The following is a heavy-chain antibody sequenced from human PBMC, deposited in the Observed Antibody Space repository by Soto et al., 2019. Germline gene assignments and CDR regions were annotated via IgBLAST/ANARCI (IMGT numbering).Heavy chain of an antibody. V-gene: IGHV4-30-4*01. J-gene: IGHJ4*02. CDR3: ARAGFSYGHLLF. D-gene: IGHD3-10*01. CDR1: GGPIKTGDYY. CDR2: VFYSGAT. Sequence: SETLSLTCNVSGGPIKTGDYYWNWIRQPPGKGLEWIGYVFYSGATNYSPSLKSRAAISMDTSKNQFSLSLTSVTAADTAVYYCARAGFSYGHLLFWGQGIRVTVYS.